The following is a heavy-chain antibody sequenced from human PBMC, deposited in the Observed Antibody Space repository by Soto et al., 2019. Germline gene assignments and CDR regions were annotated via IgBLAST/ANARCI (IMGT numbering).Heavy chain of an antibody. CDR1: GGTFSSYA. J-gene: IGHJ4*02. V-gene: IGHV1-69*13. CDR3: AREGEADYGYNPEERLYYFDY. Sequence: SVKVSCKASGGTFSSYAISWVRQAPGQGLEWMGGIIPIFGTANYAQKFQGRVTITADESTSTAYMELSSLRSEDTAVYYCAREGEADYGYNPEERLYYFDYWGQRTLVTVSS. D-gene: IGHD3-16*01. CDR2: IIPIFGTA.